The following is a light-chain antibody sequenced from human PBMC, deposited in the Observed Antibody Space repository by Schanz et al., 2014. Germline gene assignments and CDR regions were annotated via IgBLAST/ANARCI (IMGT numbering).Light chain of an antibody. CDR3: SSYAGNNNLRVL. V-gene: IGLV2-8*01. CDR2: EVS. J-gene: IGLJ2*01. Sequence: QSVLTQPPSASGSPGQSVTISCTGTNSDVGGYNYVSWYQQHPGKAPKLMIYEVSKRPSGVPDRFSGSKSGNTASLTVSGLQAEDEADYYCSSYAGNNNLRVLFGGGTKLTV. CDR1: NSDVGGYNY.